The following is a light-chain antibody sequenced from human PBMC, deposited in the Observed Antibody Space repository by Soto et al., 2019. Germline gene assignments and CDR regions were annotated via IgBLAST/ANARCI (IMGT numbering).Light chain of an antibody. J-gene: IGKJ4*01. CDR3: QQYNNWPLT. CDR2: DAS. Sequence: EIVLTQSPDTLSVSPGERATLSCRASQRISRTLAWYQQKYGQPPRLLIYDASTRATGFPARFSGSGSGTEFTLTIGSMQSEDVAVYYCQQYNNWPLTFGGGTTVEIK. CDR1: QRISRT. V-gene: IGKV3D-15*01.